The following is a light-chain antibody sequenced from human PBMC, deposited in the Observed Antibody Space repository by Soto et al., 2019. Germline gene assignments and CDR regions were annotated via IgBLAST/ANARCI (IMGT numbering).Light chain of an antibody. CDR1: SSDVGGYNY. Sequence: QSAPTQPASVSGSPGQSITISCTGTSSDVGGYNYVSWYQQHPGKAPKLIIYDVSNRPSGVSNRFSGSKSGNTASLTISGLQAEDEADYYCSSYSSSSTLVFGGGTQLTVL. CDR3: SSYSSSSTLV. V-gene: IGLV2-14*03. CDR2: DVS. J-gene: IGLJ2*01.